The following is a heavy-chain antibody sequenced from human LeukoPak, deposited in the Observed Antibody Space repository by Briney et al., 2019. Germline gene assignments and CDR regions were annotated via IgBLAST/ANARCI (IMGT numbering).Heavy chain of an antibody. D-gene: IGHD2-2*01. Sequence: ASVKVSCKASGYTFTSYGISWVRQAPGQGLAWMGWISAYNGNTNYAQKLQGRVTMTTDTSTSTAYMELRSLRSDDTAVYYCARVCIVVVPAASPYYFDYWGQGTLVTVSS. CDR3: ARVCIVVVPAASPYYFDY. CDR2: ISAYNGNT. J-gene: IGHJ4*02. CDR1: GYTFTSYG. V-gene: IGHV1-18*01.